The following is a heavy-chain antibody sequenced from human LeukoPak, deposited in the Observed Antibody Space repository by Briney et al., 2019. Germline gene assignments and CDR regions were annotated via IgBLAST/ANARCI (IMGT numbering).Heavy chain of an antibody. CDR2: IYYSGST. J-gene: IGHJ4*02. D-gene: IGHD3-3*01. CDR3: ARAPNYDFWSGYGAFDF. V-gene: IGHV4-59*01. Sequence: SETLSLTCTVYGGSISSYYWSWIRQPPGKGLEWIGYIYYSGSTNYNPSLKSRGTISVDTYKHQFSLKLSSVTAADTAVYNCARAPNYDFWSGYGAFDFWGRGTLVTVSS. CDR1: GGSISSYY.